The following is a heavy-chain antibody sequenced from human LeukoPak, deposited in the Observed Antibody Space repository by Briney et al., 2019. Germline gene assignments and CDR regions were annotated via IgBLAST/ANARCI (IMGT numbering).Heavy chain of an antibody. CDR3: VRSPGSSKIKRRWFDP. CDR1: GGSFSGYY. D-gene: IGHD6-13*01. V-gene: IGHV4-34*01. Sequence: PSETLSLTCAVYGGSFSGYYWSWIRQPPGKGLEWIGEINHSGSTNYNPSLKSRVTISVDTSKNQFSLKLSSVTAADTAVYYCVRSPGSSKIKRRWFDPWGQGTLVTVSS. CDR2: INHSGST. J-gene: IGHJ5*02.